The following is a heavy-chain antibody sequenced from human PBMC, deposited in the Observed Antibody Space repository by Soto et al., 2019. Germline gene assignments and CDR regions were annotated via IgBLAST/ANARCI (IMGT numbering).Heavy chain of an antibody. J-gene: IGHJ4*02. CDR1: GFTFSTYW. CDR3: ARLRGTANFDY. CDR2: IKPDGIEM. D-gene: IGHD3-16*01. Sequence: EVQLVESGGGVVQPGGSLRLSCAASGFTFSTYWMSWVRQAPGKGPECVANIKPDGIEMRYIDSVKGRFTISRDNAKNSLYLQMDSLRGDDTAVYYCARLRGTANFDYWGPGTLVTVSS. V-gene: IGHV3-7*01.